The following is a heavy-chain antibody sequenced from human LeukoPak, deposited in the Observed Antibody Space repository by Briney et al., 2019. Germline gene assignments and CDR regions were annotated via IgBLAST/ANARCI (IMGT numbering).Heavy chain of an antibody. CDR2: INPSGGST. D-gene: IGHD4-17*01. CDR1: GYTFTNYY. Sequence: ASVTVSYKASGYTFTNYYMHWVRQAPGQGLEWMGIINPSGGSTSYAQKFQGRVTMTRDMSTSTVYMELSSLRSEDTAVYYCARDRGYGDYGNLGYWGQGTLVTVAS. CDR3: ARDRGYGDYGNLGY. J-gene: IGHJ4*02. V-gene: IGHV1-46*01.